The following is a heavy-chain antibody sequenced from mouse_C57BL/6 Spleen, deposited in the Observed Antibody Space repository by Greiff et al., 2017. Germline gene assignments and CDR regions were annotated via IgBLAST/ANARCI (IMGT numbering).Heavy chain of an antibody. CDR2: IYPGDGDT. V-gene: IGHV1-80*01. Sequence: HVLLVESGAELVKPGASVTISCKASGYAFSSYWMNWVEQRPGKGLEWIGQIYPGDGDTNYNGKFKGKATLTADKSSSTAYMQLSSLTSEDSAVYFCARRGGNYWYFDVWGTGTTVTVSS. CDR3: ARRGGNYWYFDV. D-gene: IGHD1-1*02. J-gene: IGHJ1*03. CDR1: GYAFSSYW.